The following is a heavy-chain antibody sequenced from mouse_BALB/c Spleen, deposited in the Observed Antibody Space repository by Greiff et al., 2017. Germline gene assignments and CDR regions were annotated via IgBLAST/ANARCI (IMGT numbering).Heavy chain of an antibody. CDR1: GFSLTSYD. CDR2: IWTGGGT. D-gene: IGHD2-13*01. CDR3: VRDKGDLDY. Sequence: VMLVESGPGLVAPSQSLSITCTVSGFSLTSYDISWIRQPPGKGLEWLGVIWTGGGTNYNSAFMSRLSISKDNSKSQVFLKMNSLQTDDTAIYYCVRDKGDLDYWGQGTTLTVSS. V-gene: IGHV2-9-2*01. J-gene: IGHJ2*01.